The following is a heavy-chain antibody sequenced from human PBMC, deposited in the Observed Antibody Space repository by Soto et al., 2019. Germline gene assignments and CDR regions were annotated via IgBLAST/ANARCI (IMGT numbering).Heavy chain of an antibody. J-gene: IGHJ2*01. D-gene: IGHD2-15*01. V-gene: IGHV1-18*01. CDR3: ARCYCTVGSCYTCWHFDL. Sequence: QAQLVQSGAEVKKPGASVKVSCQAGGYTFADYGISWVRQAPGQGLEWVGWIGPYNGNTNYAQNLQDRVTMTTDTSTKTAYMELRSLRSDDTALYYCARCYCTVGSCYTCWHFDLWGRGTLLPVSS. CDR2: IGPYNGNT. CDR1: GYTFADYG.